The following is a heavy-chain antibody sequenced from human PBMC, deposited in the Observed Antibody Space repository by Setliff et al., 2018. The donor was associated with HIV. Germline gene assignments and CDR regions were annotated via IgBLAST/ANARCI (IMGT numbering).Heavy chain of an antibody. CDR3: AGSRGYFVKAE. D-gene: IGHD3-22*01. V-gene: IGHV3-11*04. CDR1: GFSFSDYY. J-gene: IGHJ4*02. Sequence: GGSLRLSCAASGFSFSDYYMTWARQAPGRGLEWVSYITSSGSTTQYGDSVRGRFTASRDNAESSLYLQMNSLRGEDTAVYYCAGSRGYFVKAEWGQGTLVTVS. CDR2: ITSSGSTT.